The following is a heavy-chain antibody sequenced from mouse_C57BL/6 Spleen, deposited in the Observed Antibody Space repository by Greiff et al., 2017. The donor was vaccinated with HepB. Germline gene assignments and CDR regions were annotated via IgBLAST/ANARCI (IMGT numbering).Heavy chain of an antibody. CDR2: IYPSDSET. CDR1: GYTFTSYW. V-gene: IGHV1-61*01. Sequence: VQLQQPGAELVRPGSSVKLSCKASGYTFTSYWMDWVKQRPGQGLEWIGNIYPSDSETHYNQKFKDKATLTVDKSSSTASMQLSSLTSEDSAVYYCAREGDDYDGYFDVWGTGTTVTVSS. D-gene: IGHD2-4*01. J-gene: IGHJ1*03. CDR3: AREGDDYDGYFDV.